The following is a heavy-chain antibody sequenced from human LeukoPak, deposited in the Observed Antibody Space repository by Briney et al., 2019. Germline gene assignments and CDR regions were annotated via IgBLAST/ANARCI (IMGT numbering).Heavy chain of an antibody. V-gene: IGHV5-51*01. CDR1: GYSFTSCW. CDR3: ARTNYYDSSGYYFLDY. D-gene: IGHD3-22*01. J-gene: IGHJ4*02. CDR2: IYPGDSDT. Sequence: GESLKISCKGSGYSFTSCWIGWVRQMPGKGLEWMGIIYPGDSDTRYSPSFQGQVTISADKSISTAYLQWSSLKASDTAMYYCARTNYYDSSGYYFLDYWGQGTLVTVSS.